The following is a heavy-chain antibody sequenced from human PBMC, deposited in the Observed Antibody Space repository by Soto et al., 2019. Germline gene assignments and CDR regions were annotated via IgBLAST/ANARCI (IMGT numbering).Heavy chain of an antibody. CDR3: ARDGLRFLEWLPPYGMDV. J-gene: IGHJ6*02. V-gene: IGHV3-11*01. CDR2: ISSSGSTI. D-gene: IGHD3-3*01. Sequence: GGSLRLSCAASGFTFSDYDMSWIRQAPGKGLEWVSYISSSGSTIDYADSVKGRFTISRDNAKNSLDLQMNSLRAEDKAVYYCARDGLRFLEWLPPYGMDVWGQGTTVTVSS. CDR1: GFTFSDYD.